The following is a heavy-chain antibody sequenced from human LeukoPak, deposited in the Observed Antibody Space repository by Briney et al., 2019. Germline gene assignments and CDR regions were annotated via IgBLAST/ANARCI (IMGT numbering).Heavy chain of an antibody. CDR3: ARAGIAVAGSTYMDV. CDR1: GFTVNTYP. D-gene: IGHD6-19*01. J-gene: IGHJ6*03. Sequence: GGSLRLSCAAAGFTVNTYPMHWVRQAPGKGLEWVALISYDGSNKYYADSVGGRFTISRDNSKNTLYLQMNSLRAEDTAVFYCARAGIAVAGSTYMDVWGKGTTVTVSS. CDR2: ISYDGSNK. V-gene: IGHV3-30*04.